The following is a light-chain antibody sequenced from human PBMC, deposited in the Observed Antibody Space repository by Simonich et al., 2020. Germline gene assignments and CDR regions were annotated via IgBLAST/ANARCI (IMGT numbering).Light chain of an antibody. Sequence: DVVMTQSPLSLPVTLGQPASISCRSSQSLVHSDGNTYLNWFQQRPGQSPRSLIYKVANRDSRVPERFGGSGSGTDFTLKISRVEAEDVGVYYCMQGTHWPPWTFGQGTKVEIK. V-gene: IGKV2-30*02. J-gene: IGKJ1*01. CDR3: MQGTHWPPWT. CDR2: KVA. CDR1: QSLVHSDGNTY.